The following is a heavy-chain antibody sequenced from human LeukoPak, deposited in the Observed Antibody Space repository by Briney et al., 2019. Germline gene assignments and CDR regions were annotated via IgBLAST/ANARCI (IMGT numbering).Heavy chain of an antibody. V-gene: IGHV4-39*01. Sequence: SETLSLTSTVSGDSLRFSSYYWGWIRQPPGKGMEWIGTISYSGITYYNPSLKSRVTISADTSKNQFSLELSSVTAADTAVYYCARHPGFTYGPDYWGQGTLVTVSS. CDR1: GDSLRFSSYY. CDR2: ISYSGIT. CDR3: ARHPGFTYGPDY. D-gene: IGHD5-18*01. J-gene: IGHJ4*02.